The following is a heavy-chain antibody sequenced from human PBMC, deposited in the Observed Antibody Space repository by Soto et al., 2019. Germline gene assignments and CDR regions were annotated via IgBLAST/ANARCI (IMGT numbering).Heavy chain of an antibody. CDR2: ISATGTNT. J-gene: IGHJ4*02. V-gene: IGHV3-23*01. CDR3: AKATGSGIYNFFDY. D-gene: IGHD3-10*01. Sequence: PGGSLRLSCAASGFTFSNYAMNWVRQAPGKGLEWVSGISATGTNTYYGDSVKGRSTISRDIFKNTLYLQMNSLRADDTAVYYCAKATGSGIYNFFDYWGQGTLVTVSS. CDR1: GFTFSNYA.